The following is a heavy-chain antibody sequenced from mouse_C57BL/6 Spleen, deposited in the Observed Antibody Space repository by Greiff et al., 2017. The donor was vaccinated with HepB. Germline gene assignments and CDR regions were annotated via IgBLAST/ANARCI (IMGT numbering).Heavy chain of an antibody. V-gene: IGHV5-17*01. Sequence: EVQRVESGGGLVKPGGSLKLSCAASGFTFSDYGMHWVRQAPEKGLEWVAYISSGSSTIYYADTVKGRFTISRDNAKNTLFLQMTSLRSEDTAMYYCARKAGSSSYYAMDYWGQGTSVTVSS. CDR3: ARKAGSSSYYAMDY. D-gene: IGHD1-1*01. CDR1: GFTFSDYG. CDR2: ISSGSSTI. J-gene: IGHJ4*01.